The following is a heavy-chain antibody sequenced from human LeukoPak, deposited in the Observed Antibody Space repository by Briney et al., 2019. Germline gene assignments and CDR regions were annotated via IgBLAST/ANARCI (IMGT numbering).Heavy chain of an antibody. CDR2: IFPRNGDT. V-gene: IGHV1-2*02. Sequence: ASVKVSCKTSGYTFTDFYFYWLRQAPGQGLEWVGWIFPRNGDTNYAQKFQDRVTLTRDTSISTACMELSRLTSDDTAIYYCARDGDSPMVDFDYWGQGTLVTVSS. CDR1: GYTFTDFY. D-gene: IGHD5-18*01. CDR3: ARDGDSPMVDFDY. J-gene: IGHJ4*02.